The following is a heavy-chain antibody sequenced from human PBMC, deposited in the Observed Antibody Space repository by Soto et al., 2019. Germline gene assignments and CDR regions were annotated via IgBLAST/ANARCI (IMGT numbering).Heavy chain of an antibody. CDR2: ISWNSVTI. D-gene: IGHD1-26*01. CDR3: VRSSGSQPRAGWFDP. V-gene: IGHV3-9*01. CDR1: GFNFDDHA. J-gene: IGHJ5*02. Sequence: GGSLRLSCAASGFNFDDHAMHWVRQTPGKGLEWVSGISWNSVTINYADSIKGRFTISRDNAKRTLYLQMNNLRPADTAMYFCVRSSGSQPRAGWFDPWGQGTLVTVSS.